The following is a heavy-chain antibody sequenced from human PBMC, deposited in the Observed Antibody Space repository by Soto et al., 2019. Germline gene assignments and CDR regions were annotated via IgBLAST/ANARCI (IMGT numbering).Heavy chain of an antibody. D-gene: IGHD6-13*01. CDR1: GFTFSGSA. CDR3: TRSEAEGVYYGMDV. CDR2: IRSKANSYAT. Sequence: EVQLVESGGGLVQPGGSLKLSCAASGFTFSGSAMHWVRQASGKGLEWVGRIRSKANSYATAYAASVKGRFTISRDDSKNTAYLQMNSLKTEDTAVYYCTRSEAEGVYYGMDVWGQGTTVTVCS. V-gene: IGHV3-73*02. J-gene: IGHJ6*02.